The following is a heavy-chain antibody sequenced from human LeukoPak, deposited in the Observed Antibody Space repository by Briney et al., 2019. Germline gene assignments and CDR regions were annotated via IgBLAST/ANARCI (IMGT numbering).Heavy chain of an antibody. D-gene: IGHD3-9*01. J-gene: IGHJ4*02. CDR3: ARANYDILTGYLYFDY. CDR2: IYSGGST. CDR1: GFTVNSNY. Sequence: GGSLRFSCAASGFTVNSNYMSWVRQAQGKGLEWGSIIYSGGSTHYGDSVKGRFTISRDNSKNSLYLQMNSLRAEDTAVYYCARANYDILTGYLYFDYWGQGTLVTVSS. V-gene: IGHV3-66*01.